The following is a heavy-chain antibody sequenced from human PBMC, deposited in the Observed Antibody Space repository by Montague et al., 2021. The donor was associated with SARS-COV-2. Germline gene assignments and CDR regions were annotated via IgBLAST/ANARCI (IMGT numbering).Heavy chain of an antibody. D-gene: IGHD1-26*01. CDR2: MKPDGGEK. CDR3: ARDSRIVGATGSMDV. J-gene: IGHJ6*02. Sequence: SLRLSCAASGFTFGSYWMSWVRQTPGKGLEWVANMKPDGGEKHYXDSVKGRFTISRDNAKNSLNLQMDSLRAEDTALYYCARDSRIVGATGSMDVWGQGTTVIVSS. CDR1: GFTFGSYW. V-gene: IGHV3-7*03.